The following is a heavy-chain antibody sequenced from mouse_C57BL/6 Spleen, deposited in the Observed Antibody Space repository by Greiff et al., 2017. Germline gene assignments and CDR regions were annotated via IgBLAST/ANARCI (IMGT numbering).Heavy chain of an antibody. V-gene: IGHV5-4*01. Sequence: EVQRVESGGGLVKPGGSLKLSCAASGFTFSSYAMSWVRQTPEKRLEWVATISDGGSYTYYPDNVKGRFTISRDNAKNNLYLQMSHLKSEDTAMYYCARDVEGFAYWGQGTLVTVSA. CDR2: ISDGGSYT. CDR3: ARDVEGFAY. J-gene: IGHJ3*01. CDR1: GFTFSSYA.